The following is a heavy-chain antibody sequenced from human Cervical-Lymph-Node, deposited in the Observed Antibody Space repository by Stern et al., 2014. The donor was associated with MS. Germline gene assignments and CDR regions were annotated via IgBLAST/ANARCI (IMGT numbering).Heavy chain of an antibody. V-gene: IGHV3-49*03. CDR2: IRGTPYGGTT. J-gene: IGHJ5*02. Sequence: EVQLVESGGGLVQPGGSLRLSCTASGFTFGDCAMGWIRLAQGPGQELVWFIRGTPYGGTTEYAASVKGSYIISRDDSKSIAYLQMNSLKTEDTAVYYCTRTRVTDPFDPWGQGTLVTVSS. CDR1: GFTFGDCA. D-gene: IGHD2-21*02. CDR3: TRTRVTDPFDP.